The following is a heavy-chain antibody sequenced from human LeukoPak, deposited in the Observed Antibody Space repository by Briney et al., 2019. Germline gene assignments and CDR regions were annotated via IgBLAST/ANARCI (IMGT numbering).Heavy chain of an antibody. CDR2: INPNSGGT. CDR1: GYTFTGYY. CDR3: ARTNWAYYFDY. J-gene: IGHJ4*02. Sequence: ASVKVSCKASGYTFTGYYMHWVRQAPGQGLEWMGWINPNSGGTDYAQKFQGRVTMTRDTSISTAYMELSRLGSDDTAVYYCARTNWAYYFDYWGQGTLVTVSS. V-gene: IGHV1-2*02. D-gene: IGHD1-1*01.